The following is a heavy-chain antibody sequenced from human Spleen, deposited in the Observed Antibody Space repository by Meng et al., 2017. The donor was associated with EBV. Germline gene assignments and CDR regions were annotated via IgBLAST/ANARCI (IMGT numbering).Heavy chain of an antibody. Sequence: QITLKESGPPLVKPTQTLTLTCNFSGISLNNRGVGVAWIRQPPGKALEWLAVIFWDADERYSPSLKNRLTITRDTSKSQVVLTMTSVDPVDTATYYCAHTVSGAGWFDTWGQGTLVTVSS. V-gene: IGHV2-5*02. CDR3: AHTVSGAGWFDT. CDR1: GISLNNRGVG. J-gene: IGHJ5*02. D-gene: IGHD5-12*01. CDR2: IFWDADE.